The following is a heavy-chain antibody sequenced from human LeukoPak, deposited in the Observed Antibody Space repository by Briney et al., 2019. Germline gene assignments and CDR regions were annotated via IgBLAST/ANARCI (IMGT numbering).Heavy chain of an antibody. Sequence: ASLKVSCKASGYTFSDYYMHWWRHAPGQRRELLGWINPKRGDTNFSQNFQGRVTMTRATTISTAYMELSSLTSADRAVYYCAMGPNTGAFDAWGQGTLVTVSS. J-gene: IGHJ4*02. CDR1: GYTFSDYY. CDR3: AMGPNTGAFDA. V-gene: IGHV1-2*02. D-gene: IGHD7-27*01. CDR2: INPKRGDT.